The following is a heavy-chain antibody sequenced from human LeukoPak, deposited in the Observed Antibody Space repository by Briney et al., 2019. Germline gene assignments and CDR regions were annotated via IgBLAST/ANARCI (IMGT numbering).Heavy chain of an antibody. Sequence: SETLSLTCAVYRGSFIGYFWSWIRQPPGKGLEWIGEINHSGSTNYNPSLKSRVTISVDTSKHQFSLKMSSVTAADTAVYYCARGTHDTQNKPVGATDFDYWGQGTLVTVSS. CDR3: ARGTHDTQNKPVGATDFDY. J-gene: IGHJ4*02. CDR1: RGSFIGYF. D-gene: IGHD1-26*01. V-gene: IGHV4-34*01. CDR2: INHSGST.